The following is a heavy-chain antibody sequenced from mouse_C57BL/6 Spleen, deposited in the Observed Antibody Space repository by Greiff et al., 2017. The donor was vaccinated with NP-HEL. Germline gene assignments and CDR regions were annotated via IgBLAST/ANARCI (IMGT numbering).Heavy chain of an antibody. J-gene: IGHJ4*01. CDR3: TAVGGYYAMDY. CDR2: ISSGGDYI. D-gene: IGHD1-1*02. CDR1: GFTFSSYA. V-gene: IGHV5-9-1*02. Sequence: EVKLMESGEGLVKPGGSLKLSCAASGFTFSSYAMSWVRQTPEKRLEWVAYISSGGDYIYYADTVKGRFTISRDNARNTLYLQMSSLKSEDTAMYYCTAVGGYYAMDYWGQGTSVTVSS.